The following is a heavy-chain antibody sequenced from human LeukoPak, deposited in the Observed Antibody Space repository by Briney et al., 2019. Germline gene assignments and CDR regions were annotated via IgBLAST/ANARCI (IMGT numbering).Heavy chain of an antibody. D-gene: IGHD2-21*02. V-gene: IGHV4-34*01. Sequence: SETLSLTCAVYGGSFSGYYWSWIRQPPGKGLEWIGEINHSGSTNYNPSLKSRVTISVDTSKNQFSLKMSSATPAAPAAYHSASGGQYCGGDCSGGYYYYYYMDVWGKGTTITVSS. CDR3: ASGGQYCGGDCSGGYYYYYYMDV. CDR1: GGSFSGYY. J-gene: IGHJ6*03. CDR2: INHSGST.